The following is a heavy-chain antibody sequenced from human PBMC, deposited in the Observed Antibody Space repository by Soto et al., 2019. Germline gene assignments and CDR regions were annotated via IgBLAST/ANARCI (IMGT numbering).Heavy chain of an antibody. CDR3: GRVYCSGGSCYQLDY. Sequence: EVQLVESGGGLVQPGGSLRLSCAASGFTFSSYWMHWVRQAPGKGLVWVSRINSDGSSTSYADSVKGRFTISRDNAKNTLYLQVNSLRAEDTAGYYCGRVYCSGGSCYQLDYWGQGTLVTV. V-gene: IGHV3-74*01. J-gene: IGHJ4*02. CDR2: INSDGSST. CDR1: GFTFSSYW. D-gene: IGHD2-15*01.